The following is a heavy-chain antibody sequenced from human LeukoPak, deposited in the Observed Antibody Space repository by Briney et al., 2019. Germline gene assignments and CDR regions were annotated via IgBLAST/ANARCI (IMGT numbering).Heavy chain of an antibody. V-gene: IGHV3-30-3*01. Sequence: GGSLRLSCAASGFTFSSYAMHWVRQAPGKGLEWVAVISYDGSNKYYADSVKGRFTISRDNSKNTLYLQMNSLRAEDTAVYYCARENWDHLRLPEAFDIWGQGTMVTVSS. CDR2: ISYDGSNK. D-gene: IGHD1-14*01. CDR3: ARENWDHLRLPEAFDI. CDR1: GFTFSSYA. J-gene: IGHJ3*02.